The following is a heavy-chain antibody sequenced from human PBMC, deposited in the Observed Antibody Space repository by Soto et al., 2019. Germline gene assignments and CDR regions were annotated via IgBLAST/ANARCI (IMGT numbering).Heavy chain of an antibody. CDR3: ARDGHYYYYMDV. Sequence: QVQLVQSGAEVKKPGSSVKVSCKASGGTFSSYTISWVRQAPGQGLEWMGRIIPILGIANYAQKFQGRVTITADKYTSTAYMELSSLRSEDTAVYYCARDGHYYYYMDVWGKGTTVTVSS. V-gene: IGHV1-69*08. CDR1: GGTFSSYT. CDR2: IIPILGIA. J-gene: IGHJ6*03.